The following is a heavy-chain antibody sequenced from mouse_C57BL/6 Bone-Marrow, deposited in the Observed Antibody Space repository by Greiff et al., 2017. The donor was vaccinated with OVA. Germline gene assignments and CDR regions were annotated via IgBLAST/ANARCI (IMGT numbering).Heavy chain of an antibody. J-gene: IGHJ3*01. CDR1: GFSLTSYG. Sequence: VQGVESGPGLVQPSQSLSITCTVSGFSLTSYGVHWVRQSPGKGLEWLGVIWSGGSTDYNAAFISRLSISKDNSKSQVFFKMNSLQADDTAIYDCARKYGYDSETAWFAYWGQGTLVTVSA. CDR2: IWSGGST. CDR3: ARKYGYDSETAWFAY. V-gene: IGHV2-2*01. D-gene: IGHD2-2*01.